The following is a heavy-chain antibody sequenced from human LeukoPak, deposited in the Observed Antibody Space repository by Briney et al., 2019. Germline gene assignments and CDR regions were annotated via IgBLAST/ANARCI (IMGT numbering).Heavy chain of an antibody. J-gene: IGHJ5*01. CDR2: INANSGTR. D-gene: IGHD6-19*01. Sequence: GGSLRLSCEASGFTFSFFAMSWLRQAPGKGLDWVSTINANSGTRSYAASVRGRFTISRDNSKNTLYLQLTTLRADDTAVYYCAKPISGGLAVTADWFAPWGQGTLVTVSS. CDR3: AKPISGGLAVTADWFAP. V-gene: IGHV3-23*01. CDR1: GFTFSFFA.